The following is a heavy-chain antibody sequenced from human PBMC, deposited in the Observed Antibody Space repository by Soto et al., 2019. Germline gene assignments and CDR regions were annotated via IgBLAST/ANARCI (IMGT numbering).Heavy chain of an antibody. D-gene: IGHD3-16*02. V-gene: IGHV4-30-4*01. Sequence: SETLSLTCTVSGGSISSGDYYWSWIRQPPGKGLEWIGYIYYSGSTYYNPSLKSRVTISVDTSKNQFSLKLSSVTAADTAVYYWARDYPSWDYYYGMDVWGQGTTVTAP. J-gene: IGHJ6*02. CDR3: ARDYPSWDYYYGMDV. CDR2: IYYSGST. CDR1: GGSISSGDYY.